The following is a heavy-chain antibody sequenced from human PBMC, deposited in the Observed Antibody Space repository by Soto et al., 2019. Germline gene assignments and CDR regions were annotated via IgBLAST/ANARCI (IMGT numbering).Heavy chain of an antibody. CDR1: GYTFTSYD. CDR3: ASLGPAPPRGGGRFDP. CDR2: MNPNSGNT. Sequence: GASVKVSCKASGYTFTSYDINWVRQATGQGLEWMGWMNPNSGNTGYAQKFQGRVTMTRNTSISTAYMELSSLRSEDTAVYYCASLGPAPPRGGGRFDPWGQGTLVTV. J-gene: IGHJ5*02. V-gene: IGHV1-8*01. D-gene: IGHD2-2*01.